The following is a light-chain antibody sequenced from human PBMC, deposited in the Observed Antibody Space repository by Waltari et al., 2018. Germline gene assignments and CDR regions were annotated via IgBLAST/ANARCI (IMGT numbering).Light chain of an antibody. CDR1: QSISSY. J-gene: IGKJ1*01. CDR3: QQSYSTPWT. CDR2: AES. Sequence: DIQMTQSPSSLSASGGDRVTITCRASQSISSYLNWYQQKPGKAPKLLIYAESSLQSGVPSRFSGGGSGTDFTLTISRLQPEDFATYYCQQSYSTPWTFGQGTKVEIK. V-gene: IGKV1-39*01.